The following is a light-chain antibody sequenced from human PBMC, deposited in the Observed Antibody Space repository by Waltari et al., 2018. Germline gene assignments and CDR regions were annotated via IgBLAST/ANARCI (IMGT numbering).Light chain of an antibody. CDR3: CSYAGSSTYV. J-gene: IGLJ1*01. CDR1: SSDVGRYNL. CDR2: EGS. Sequence: QSALTQPASVSGSPGQSITISCTGTSSDVGRYNLVYWYQQHPGKAPKLMICEGSKRPSGVSNRCSGSKSGNTASLTITGLQAEDEADYYCCSYAGSSTYVFGTGTKVTVL. V-gene: IGLV2-23*01.